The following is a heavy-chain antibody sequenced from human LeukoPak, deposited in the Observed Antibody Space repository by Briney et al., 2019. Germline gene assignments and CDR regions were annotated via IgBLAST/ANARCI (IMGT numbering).Heavy chain of an antibody. Sequence: GGSLRLSCAASGFTFNTYWMTWVRQAPGEGLEWVANINQDGTKKHCVDSVEGRFTISRDNARNPLYLQMNSLRAEDTAVYYCARDLSNKILTSYYDVFDVWGQGSMVTVSS. CDR1: GFTFNTYW. CDR2: INQDGTKK. D-gene: IGHD3-9*01. V-gene: IGHV3-7*03. CDR3: ARDLSNKILTSYYDVFDV. J-gene: IGHJ3*01.